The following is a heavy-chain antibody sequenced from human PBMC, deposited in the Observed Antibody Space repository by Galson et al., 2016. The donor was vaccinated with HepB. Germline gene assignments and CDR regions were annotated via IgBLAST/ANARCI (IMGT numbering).Heavy chain of an antibody. J-gene: IGHJ6*02. CDR1: GFTLSSYA. CDR2: ISGSGGNT. V-gene: IGHV3-23*01. D-gene: IGHD5-12*01. CDR3: AKDNRPEHIVPAPGGVDV. Sequence: SLRLSCAASGFTLSSYAMSWVRQAPGKELEWVSGISGSGGNTHYADSVKGRFTISSDKSNNMLHLQMNSLIAEDTAVYYCAKDNRPEHIVPAPGGVDVWGQGTTVTVSS.